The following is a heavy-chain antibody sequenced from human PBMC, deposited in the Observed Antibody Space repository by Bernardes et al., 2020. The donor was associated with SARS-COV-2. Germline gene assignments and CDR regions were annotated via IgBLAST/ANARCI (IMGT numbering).Heavy chain of an antibody. V-gene: IGHV3-53*01. CDR2: IYSGGST. CDR1: GFTVSSNY. D-gene: IGHD3-22*01. Sequence: GGSLRLSCAASGFTVSSNYMSWVRQAPGKGLEWVSVIYSGGSTYYADSVKGRFTISRDNSKNTLYLRMNSLRAEDTAVYYCARRAEKISGYVHRYFDYWGQGTLVTVSS. CDR3: ARRAEKISGYVHRYFDY. J-gene: IGHJ4*02.